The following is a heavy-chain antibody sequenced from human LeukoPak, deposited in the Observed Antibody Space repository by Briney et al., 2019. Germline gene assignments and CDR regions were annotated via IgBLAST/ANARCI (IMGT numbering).Heavy chain of an antibody. CDR1: GYTFTSYG. V-gene: IGHV1-18*01. CDR3: ASSVGYCSSTSCYVPFDI. Sequence: ASVTVSCKASGYTFTSYGISWVRQAPGQGLEWMGWISAYNGNTNYAQELQGRVTMTTDTSTSTAYMELRSLRSDDTAVYYCASSVGYCSSTSCYVPFDIWGQGTMVTVSS. J-gene: IGHJ3*02. D-gene: IGHD2-2*01. CDR2: ISAYNGNT.